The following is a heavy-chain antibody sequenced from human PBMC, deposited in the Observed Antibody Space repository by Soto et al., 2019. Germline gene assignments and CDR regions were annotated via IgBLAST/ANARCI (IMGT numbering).Heavy chain of an antibody. J-gene: IGHJ4*02. V-gene: IGHV1-46*01. Sequence: QVQLVQSGAEVKKPGASVQVSCKASGYTFTNYCMHWVRQAPGQGLEWMGRVNPGGDGATYAQKFKGRITMNRETSTSTVYMELSSLRSEDTAVYYCIVDGAAPYTGFDYWGQGTLVTVSS. CDR2: VNPGGDGA. D-gene: IGHD3-16*01. CDR1: GYTFTNYC. CDR3: IVDGAAPYTGFDY.